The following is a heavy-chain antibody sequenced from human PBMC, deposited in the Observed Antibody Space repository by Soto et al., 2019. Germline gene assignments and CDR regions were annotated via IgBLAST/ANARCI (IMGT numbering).Heavy chain of an antibody. Sequence: SETLSLTCIVSVESISSSSYYWGWILQPPGKGLEWIGSIYYSGRTYYNPSFKSRVTISIDTSKNQFSLKLSSVTATDTAVYYCAKDPTVGYYYGMDVWGQGTTVTVSS. CDR3: AKDPTVGYYYGMDV. CDR2: IYYSGRT. D-gene: IGHD2-15*01. J-gene: IGHJ6*02. CDR1: VESISSSSYY. V-gene: IGHV4-39*02.